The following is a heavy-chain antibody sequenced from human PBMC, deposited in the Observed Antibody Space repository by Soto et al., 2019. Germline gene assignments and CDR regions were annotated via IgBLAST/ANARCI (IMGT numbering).Heavy chain of an antibody. V-gene: IGHV4-39*01. CDR2: IYDSGST. CDR3: ARHVRPSFDY. Sequence: NPSETLSLTCTVSGGSISSSTYYWGWIRQPPGKGLEWIGSIYDSGSTYYNPSLKSRVSISVDTSKNQFSLKLSSVTAADTAVYYCARHVRPSFDYWGQGTLVTVSS. J-gene: IGHJ4*02. CDR1: GGSISSSTYY.